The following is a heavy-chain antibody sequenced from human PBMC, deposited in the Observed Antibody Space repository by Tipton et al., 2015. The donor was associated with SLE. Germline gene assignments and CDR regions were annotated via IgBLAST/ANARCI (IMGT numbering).Heavy chain of an antibody. CDR2: IYYSGST. V-gene: IGHV4-39*07. J-gene: IGHJ3*02. Sequence: TLSLTCTVSGGSISSSSYYWGWIRQPPGKGLEWIGSIYYSGSTYYNPSLKSRVTISVDTSKNQFSLKLCSVTAADTAVYYCARDQSTYYYDSSGRDAFDIWGQGTMVTVSS. CDR1: GGSISSSSYY. CDR3: ARDQSTYYYDSSGRDAFDI. D-gene: IGHD3-22*01.